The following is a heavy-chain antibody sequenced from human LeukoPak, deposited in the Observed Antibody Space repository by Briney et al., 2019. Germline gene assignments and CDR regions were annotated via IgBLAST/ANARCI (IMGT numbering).Heavy chain of an antibody. Sequence: RPGGSLRLSCAASGFTFSSYSMNWVRQAPGKGLEWVSYISSSSSTIYYADSVKGRFTISRDNAKNSLYLQMNSLRAEDTAVYYCARDRAPDEAQYYYDSSGFIDAFDIWGQGTMVTVSS. J-gene: IGHJ3*02. CDR2: ISSSSSTI. CDR3: ARDRAPDEAQYYYDSSGFIDAFDI. D-gene: IGHD3-22*01. CDR1: GFTFSSYS. V-gene: IGHV3-48*04.